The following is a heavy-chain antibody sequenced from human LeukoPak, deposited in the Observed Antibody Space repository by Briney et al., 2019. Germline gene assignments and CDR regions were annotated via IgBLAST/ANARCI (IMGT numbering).Heavy chain of an antibody. V-gene: IGHV3-23*01. J-gene: IGHJ4*02. CDR2: FSGSGGST. D-gene: IGHD6-19*01. Sequence: GGSLRLSCAASGFTFSTYAMSWVRQAPGKGLEWVSAFSGSGGSTYYADSVKGRFTISRDNSKNTLYLQMNSLRAEDTAVFYCAKRAQPYSSGWPYYFDYWGQGTLVTVSS. CDR1: GFTFSTYA. CDR3: AKRAQPYSSGWPYYFDY.